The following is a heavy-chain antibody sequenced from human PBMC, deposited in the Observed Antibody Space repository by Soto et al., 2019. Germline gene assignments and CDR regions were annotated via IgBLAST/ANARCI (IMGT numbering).Heavy chain of an antibody. Sequence: QVQLVQSGAEVKKPGASVKVSCKASGYTFTSYDINWVRQATGQGLEWMGWMNPNSGNTGYAQKFQGRVTITADKSTSTAYMELSSLRSEDTAVYYCARDRLVAARPGNFDYWGQGTLVTVSS. V-gene: IGHV1-8*01. CDR3: ARDRLVAARPGNFDY. D-gene: IGHD6-6*01. CDR2: MNPNSGNT. J-gene: IGHJ4*02. CDR1: GYTFTSYD.